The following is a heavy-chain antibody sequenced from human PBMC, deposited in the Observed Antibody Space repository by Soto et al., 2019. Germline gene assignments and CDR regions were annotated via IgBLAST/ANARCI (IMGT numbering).Heavy chain of an antibody. CDR2: IYYSGST. Sequence: TSETLSLTCTASGGSISRGDYYWSWIRQPPGKGLEWIGYIYYSGSTNYNPSLKSRVTISVDTSKNQFSLKLSSVTAAGTAVYYCARGGYRTLAWFDPWGQGTLVTVSS. CDR3: ARGGYRTLAWFDP. D-gene: IGHD5-12*01. V-gene: IGHV4-61*08. J-gene: IGHJ5*02. CDR1: GGSISRGDYY.